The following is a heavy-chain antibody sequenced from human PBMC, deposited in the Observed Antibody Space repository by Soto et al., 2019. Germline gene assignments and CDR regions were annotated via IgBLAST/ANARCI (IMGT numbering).Heavy chain of an antibody. CDR1: GFTFNNYA. Sequence: EVHLLDSGGGLVQPGGSLRLSCAASGFTFNNYAMSWVRQAPGKGLEWVSSLSASGGSTNYADSVKGRFTISRDNSENTVYLQMNSLRAEDTGVYYCVKTRLAGGFDYWGQGSLVTVSS. J-gene: IGHJ4*02. CDR3: VKTRLAGGFDY. V-gene: IGHV3-23*01. D-gene: IGHD3-16*01. CDR2: LSASGGST.